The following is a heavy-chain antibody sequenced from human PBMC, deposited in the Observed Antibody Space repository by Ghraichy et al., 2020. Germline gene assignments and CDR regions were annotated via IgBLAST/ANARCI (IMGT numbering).Heavy chain of an antibody. J-gene: IGHJ4*02. CDR2: ISYDGSNK. V-gene: IGHV3-30*04. D-gene: IGHD2-21*02. CDR3: ARAPLPMHQQSQLDY. Sequence: GGSLRLSCAASGFTFSSYAMHWVRQAPGKGLEWVAVISYDGSNKYYADSVKGRFTISRDNSKNTLYLQMNSLRAEDTAVYYCARAPLPMHQQSQLDYWGQGTLVTVSS. CDR1: GFTFSSYA.